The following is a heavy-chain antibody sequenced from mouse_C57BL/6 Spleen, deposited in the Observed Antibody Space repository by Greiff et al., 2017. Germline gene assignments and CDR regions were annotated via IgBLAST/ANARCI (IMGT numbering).Heavy chain of an antibody. D-gene: IGHD1-1*01. CDR1: GFNIKDYY. Sequence: VQLQQSGAELVKPGASVKLSCTASGFNIKDYYMHWVKQRTEQGLEWIGRIDPEDGETKDAPKFPGKATITADTSSNTAYLQLSSRASEDTAVYCCASGSSHAWFAYWGQGTLVTVSA. CDR3: ASGSSHAWFAY. CDR2: IDPEDGET. V-gene: IGHV14-2*01. J-gene: IGHJ3*01.